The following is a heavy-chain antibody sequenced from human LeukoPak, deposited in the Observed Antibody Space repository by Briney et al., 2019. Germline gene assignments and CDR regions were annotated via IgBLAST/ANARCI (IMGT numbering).Heavy chain of an antibody. CDR3: AKDRRYCTNGVCPFDP. D-gene: IGHD2-8*01. J-gene: IGHJ5*02. CDR2: ISYDGSNK. Sequence: GGSLRLSCAASGFTFSSYGMHWVRQAPGKGLEWVAVISYDGSNKYYADSVKGRFTISRDNSKNTLYLQMNSLRAEDTAVYYCAKDRRYCTNGVCPFDPWGQGTLVTVSS. CDR1: GFTFSSYG. V-gene: IGHV3-30*18.